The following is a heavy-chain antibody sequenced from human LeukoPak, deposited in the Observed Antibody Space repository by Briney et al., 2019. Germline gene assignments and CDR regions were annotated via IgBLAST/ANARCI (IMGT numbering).Heavy chain of an antibody. D-gene: IGHD1-14*01. CDR3: ARNFHPGNWDY. CDR1: GGTFSSYA. V-gene: IGHV1-69*06. J-gene: IGHJ4*02. CDR2: IIPIFGTA. Sequence: ASVKVSCMASGGTFSSYAISWVRQAPGQGLEWMGGIIPIFGTANYAQKFQGRVTITADKSTSTAYMELSSLRSDDTAVYYCARNFHPGNWDYWGQGTLVTVSS.